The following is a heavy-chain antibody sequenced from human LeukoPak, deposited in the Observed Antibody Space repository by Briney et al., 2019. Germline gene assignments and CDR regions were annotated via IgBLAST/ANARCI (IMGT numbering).Heavy chain of an antibody. J-gene: IGHJ3*02. CDR2: INHSGST. CDR1: GGSFSGYY. V-gene: IGHV4-34*01. D-gene: IGHD4-17*01. Sequence: PSETLSLTCAVYGGSFSGYYWSWIRQAPGKGLEWIGEINHSGSTNYNPSLKSRVTISIDTSKNQFSLKLRSVTAADTAVYYCARDLVTVTKGFDIWGQGTMVSVSS. CDR3: ARDLVTVTKGFDI.